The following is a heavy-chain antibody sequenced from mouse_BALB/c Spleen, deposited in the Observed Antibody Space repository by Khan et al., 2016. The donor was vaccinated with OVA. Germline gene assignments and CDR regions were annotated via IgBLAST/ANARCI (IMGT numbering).Heavy chain of an antibody. CDR2: IYPGSGNP. CDR3: ARSGYVSLVY. J-gene: IGHJ2*01. CDR1: GYTFSDYV. Sequence: QVQLKQSGPVLVKPGASVKMSCKASGYTFSDYVMNWVKQRTGQGLEWIGQIYPGSGNPYYNEKFKGKATLTTDKSSNTAYMQLSSRTSEDSAVYFCARSGYVSLVYWGQGTALTVSS. V-gene: IGHV1-77*01. D-gene: IGHD3-1*01.